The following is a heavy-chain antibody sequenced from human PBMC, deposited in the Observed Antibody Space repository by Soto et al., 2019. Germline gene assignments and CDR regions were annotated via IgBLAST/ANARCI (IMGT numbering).Heavy chain of an antibody. CDR1: GFTFDDYA. CDR2: ISWNSGSI. J-gene: IGHJ4*02. Sequence: GGSLRLSCAASGFTFDDYAMHWVRQAPGKGLEWVSGISWNSGSIGYADSVKGRLTISRDNAKNSLYLQMNSLRAEDTALYYCAKSLLHDYGDPIDYWGQGTLVTVSS. D-gene: IGHD4-17*01. V-gene: IGHV3-9*01. CDR3: AKSLLHDYGDPIDY.